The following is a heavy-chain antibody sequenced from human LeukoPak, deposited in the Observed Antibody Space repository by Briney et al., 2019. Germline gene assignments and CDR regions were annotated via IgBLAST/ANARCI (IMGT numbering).Heavy chain of an antibody. D-gene: IGHD2-15*01. V-gene: IGHV4-39*01. J-gene: IGHJ3*02. CDR3: ARYGRRGLLDAFDI. Sequence: SSETLSLTCAVSGGSISSSGFYWGWIRQPPGKGLEWIGNIYFSGSTYYNPSLKSRVTISVDTSKNQFSLKLTSLTAADTAVYYCARYGRRGLLDAFDIWGQGTMVTVSS. CDR2: IYFSGST. CDR1: GGSISSSGFY.